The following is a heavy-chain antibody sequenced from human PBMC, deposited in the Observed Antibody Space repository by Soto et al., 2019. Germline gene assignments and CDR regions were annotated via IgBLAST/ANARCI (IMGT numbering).Heavy chain of an antibody. CDR3: TKGGFKVGVAATNSRY. D-gene: IGHD1-26*01. CDR2: LSGRGRTT. Sequence: EVQMLESGGGLVQPGGSLSLSLAAPGFMFSDYAMSWVRQAPGKWLELVSALSGRGRTTYYADSVKGRFTIYRAKSHITLNLQMKSLNVDDPAVYYCTKGGFKVGVAATNSRYWGQGTLVTVSS. V-gene: IGHV3-23*01. J-gene: IGHJ4*02. CDR1: GFMFSDYA.